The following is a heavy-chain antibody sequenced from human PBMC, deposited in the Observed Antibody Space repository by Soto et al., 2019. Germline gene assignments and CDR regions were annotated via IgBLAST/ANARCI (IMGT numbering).Heavy chain of an antibody. CDR2: IKQDGSEK. CDR1: RFTFSSYW. J-gene: IGHJ4*02. Sequence: PGGSLRLSCAASRFTFSSYWMSWVRQAPGKGLEWVANIKQDGSEKYYVDSVKGRFTISRDNAKNSLYLQMNSLRAEDTAVYYCARDESGAGNPADYWGQGTLVTVSS. V-gene: IGHV3-7*01. CDR3: ARDESGAGNPADY. D-gene: IGHD3-10*01.